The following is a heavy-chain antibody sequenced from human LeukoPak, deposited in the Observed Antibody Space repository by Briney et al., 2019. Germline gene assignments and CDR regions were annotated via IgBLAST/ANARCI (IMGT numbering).Heavy chain of an antibody. Sequence: SETLSLTCTVSGGSISSSSYYWGWVRQPPGKGLEWIGYIYTSGSTNYNPSLKSRVTISVDTSKNQFSLKLSSVTAADTAVYYCATTPISPRVGYYMDVWGKGTTVTVSS. CDR1: GGSISSSSYY. V-gene: IGHV4-61*05. J-gene: IGHJ6*03. CDR2: IYTSGST. CDR3: ATTPISPRVGYYMDV. D-gene: IGHD6-13*01.